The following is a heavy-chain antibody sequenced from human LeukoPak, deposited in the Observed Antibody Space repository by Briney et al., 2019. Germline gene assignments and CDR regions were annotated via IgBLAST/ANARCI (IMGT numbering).Heavy chain of an antibody. D-gene: IGHD3-9*01. CDR2: IDPSDSYT. J-gene: IGHJ4*02. Sequence: PGESLKISCKGSGYSFTSYWISWVRQMPGKGLEWMGRIDPSDSYTNYSPSFQGHVTISADKSISTAHLQWSSLKASDTAMYYCASEQTYYDILTGYYIGYWGQGTLVTVSS. V-gene: IGHV5-10-1*01. CDR3: ASEQTYYDILTGYYIGY. CDR1: GYSFTSYW.